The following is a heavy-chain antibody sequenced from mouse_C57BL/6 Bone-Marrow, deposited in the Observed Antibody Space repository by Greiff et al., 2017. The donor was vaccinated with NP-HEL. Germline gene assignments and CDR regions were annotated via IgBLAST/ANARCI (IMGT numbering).Heavy chain of an antibody. Sequence: VQRVESGPELVKPGASVKISCKASGYAFSSSWMNWVKQRPGKGLEWIGRIYPGDGDTNYNGKFKGKATLTADKSSSTAYMQLSSLTSEDSAVYFCARSGGSSYDYAMDYWGQGTSVTVSS. V-gene: IGHV1-82*01. CDR1: GYAFSSSW. D-gene: IGHD1-1*01. J-gene: IGHJ4*01. CDR2: IYPGDGDT. CDR3: ARSGGSSYDYAMDY.